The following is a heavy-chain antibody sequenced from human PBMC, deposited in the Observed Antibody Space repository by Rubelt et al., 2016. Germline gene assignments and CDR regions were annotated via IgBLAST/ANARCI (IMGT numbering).Heavy chain of an antibody. V-gene: IGHV3-23*01. CDR3: ATYGDRVEYFQH. J-gene: IGHJ1*01. Sequence: EVQLLESGGGLVQPGGSLRLSCAASGFTFRNFAMSWVRQAPGKGLEWVSGISGSGGSTYYADSVKGRFTISRDNSKNTLYLQMNSLRAEDTAVYYCATYGDRVEYFQHWGQGTAVTVSS. CDR2: ISGSGGST. D-gene: IGHD4-17*01. CDR1: GFTFRNFA.